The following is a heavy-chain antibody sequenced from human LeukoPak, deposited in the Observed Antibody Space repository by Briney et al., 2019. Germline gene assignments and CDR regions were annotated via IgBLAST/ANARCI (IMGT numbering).Heavy chain of an antibody. CDR1: GGSFSGYY. CDR2: INHSGST. D-gene: IGHD5-18*01. CDR3: ARGRIQLWFPLIDY. J-gene: IGHJ4*02. Sequence: SETLSLTCAVYGGSFSGYYWSWIRQPPGKGLEWIGEINHSGSTNYNPSLKSRVTISVDTSKNQFSLKLSSVTAADTAVYYCARGRIQLWFPLIDYWGQGTLVTVSS. V-gene: IGHV4-34*01.